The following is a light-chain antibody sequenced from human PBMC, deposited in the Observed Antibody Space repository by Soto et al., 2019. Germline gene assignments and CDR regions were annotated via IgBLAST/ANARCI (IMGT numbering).Light chain of an antibody. Sequence: QSALTQPASVSGSPGQSITISCTETSSDVGGYNYVSWYQQHPGKAPKLMIYEVSNRPSEVSNRFSGSKSGNTASLTISGLQAEDEGNYYCSSYTSGSTLVVFGGGTKLTVL. CDR1: SSDVGGYNY. J-gene: IGLJ2*01. CDR2: EVS. CDR3: SSYTSGSTLVV. V-gene: IGLV2-14*01.